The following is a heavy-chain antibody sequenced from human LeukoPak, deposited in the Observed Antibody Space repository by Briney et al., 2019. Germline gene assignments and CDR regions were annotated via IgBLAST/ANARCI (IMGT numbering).Heavy chain of an antibody. CDR3: ARDRLMDV. CDR2: LYFSGST. J-gene: IGHJ6*02. Sequence: SETLSLTCTVSGGSMDTNNYYWGWIRQPPGRGLEWIGNLYFSGSTYYSPSLKSRVTISVDTSKNQFSLKLSSVTAADTAVYYCARDRLMDVWGQGTTVTVSS. D-gene: IGHD6-6*01. V-gene: IGHV4-39*07. CDR1: GGSMDTNNYY.